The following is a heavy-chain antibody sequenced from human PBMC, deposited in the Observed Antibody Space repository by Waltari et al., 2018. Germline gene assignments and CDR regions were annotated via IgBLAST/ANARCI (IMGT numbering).Heavy chain of an antibody. V-gene: IGHV4-34*01. CDR2: INHIGST. J-gene: IGHJ2*01. CDR3: ARSRATVTTGRYFDL. CDR1: GGSFSGYY. D-gene: IGHD4-17*01. Sequence: QVQLQQWGAGLLKPSETLSLTCAVYGGSFSGYYWSWIRQPPGKGLEWIGEINHIGSTNYNPSLKSRVTISVDTSKNQFSLKLSSVTAADTAVYYCARSRATVTTGRYFDLWGRGTLVTVSS.